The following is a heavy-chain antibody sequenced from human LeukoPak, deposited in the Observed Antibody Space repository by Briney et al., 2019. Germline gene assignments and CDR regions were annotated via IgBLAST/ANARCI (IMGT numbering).Heavy chain of an antibody. D-gene: IGHD6-13*01. CDR3: AKAYSSSWYYYYYMDV. CDR1: GFTFSSYA. V-gene: IGHV3-72*01. CDR2: SRSKTNRYTT. Sequence: PGGSLRLSCAASGFTFSSYAMHWVRQAPGKGLEWVGRSRSKTNRYTTQYAASVKGRFTISRDDSKNSLYLQMNSLRAEDTAVYYCAKAYSSSWYYYYYMDVWGKGTTVTISS. J-gene: IGHJ6*03.